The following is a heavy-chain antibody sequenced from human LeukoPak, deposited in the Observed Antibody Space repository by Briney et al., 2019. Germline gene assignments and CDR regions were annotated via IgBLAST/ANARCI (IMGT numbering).Heavy chain of an antibody. CDR2: ISSSSSYI. D-gene: IGHD3-22*01. CDR1: GFTFSSYS. CDR3: GRDVGYSLDY. J-gene: IGHJ4*02. V-gene: IGHV3-21*01. Sequence: GGSLRLSCAASGFTFSSYSMNWVRQAPGKGLEWVSSISSSSSYIYYADSVKGRFTISRDNAKNTVYLQMNGLRAEDTAVYYCGRDVGYSLDYWGQGTLVTVSS.